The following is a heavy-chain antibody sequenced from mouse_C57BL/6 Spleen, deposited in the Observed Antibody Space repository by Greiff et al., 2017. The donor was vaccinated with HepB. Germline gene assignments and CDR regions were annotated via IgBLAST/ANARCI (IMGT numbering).Heavy chain of an antibody. CDR3: ARGPTVVATGYFDV. CDR1: GFNIKNTY. D-gene: IGHD1-1*01. J-gene: IGHJ1*03. Sequence: EVQRVESVAELVRPGASVKLSCTASGFNIKNTYMHWVKQRPEQGLEWIGRIDPANGNTKYAPKFQGKATITADTSSNTAYLQLSSLTSEDTAIYYCARGPTVVATGYFDVWGTGTTVTVSS. CDR2: IDPANGNT. V-gene: IGHV14-3*01.